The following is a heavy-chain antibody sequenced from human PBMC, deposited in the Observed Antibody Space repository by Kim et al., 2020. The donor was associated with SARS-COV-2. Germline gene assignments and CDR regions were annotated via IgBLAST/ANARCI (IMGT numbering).Heavy chain of an antibody. CDR2: IWYDGSNK. D-gene: IGHD5-18*01. Sequence: GGSLRLSCAASGFTFSSYGMHWVRQAPGKGLEWVAVIWYDGSNKYYADSVKGRFTISRDNSKNTLYLQMNSLRAEDTAVYYCARDGKWGDEIQLLDYWGQGTLVTVSS. CDR3: ARDGKWGDEIQLLDY. J-gene: IGHJ4*02. CDR1: GFTFSSYG. V-gene: IGHV3-33*01.